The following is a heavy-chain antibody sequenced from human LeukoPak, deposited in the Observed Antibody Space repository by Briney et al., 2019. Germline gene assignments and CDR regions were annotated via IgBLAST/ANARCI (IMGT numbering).Heavy chain of an antibody. J-gene: IGHJ6*03. CDR2: ISISSNYK. CDR1: GFTFSRYS. Sequence: GGSLRLSCAASGFTFSRYSMNWVRQAPGKGLEWVSSISISSNYKYYPDSLKGRFTISRDNSKNTVYLQMNSLRAEDSATYYCAKDSSGIVVARAAYYMDVWGKGTTVTISS. V-gene: IGHV3-21*04. D-gene: IGHD3-22*01. CDR3: AKDSSGIVVARAAYYMDV.